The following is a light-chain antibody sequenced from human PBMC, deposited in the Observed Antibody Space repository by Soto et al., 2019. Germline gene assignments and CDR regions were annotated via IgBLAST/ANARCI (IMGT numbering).Light chain of an antibody. Sequence: QSVLTQPASVSGSPGQSITISCVGTSSDIGDYNYVSWYQQHLGKFPKVIIYDVSNRPSGVSYRFSGTKSGNTASLTVSGLQAEDEADYYCCSYTRSGTLIFGTGTKVTVL. V-gene: IGLV2-14*01. CDR2: DVS. J-gene: IGLJ1*01. CDR3: CSYTRSGTLI. CDR1: SSDIGDYNY.